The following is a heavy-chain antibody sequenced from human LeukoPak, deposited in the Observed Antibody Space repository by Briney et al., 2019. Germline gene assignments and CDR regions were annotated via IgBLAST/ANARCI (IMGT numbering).Heavy chain of an antibody. Sequence: PGGSLRLSCAASGFTFSSHAMSWVRQAPGKGLEWVSAISGSGGSTYYADSVKGRFTTSRDNSKNTLYLQMNSLRAEDTAVYYCAKAAGSGWYEGYYFDYWGQGTLVTVSS. J-gene: IGHJ4*02. V-gene: IGHV3-23*01. D-gene: IGHD6-19*01. CDR2: ISGSGGST. CDR3: AKAAGSGWYEGYYFDY. CDR1: GFTFSSHA.